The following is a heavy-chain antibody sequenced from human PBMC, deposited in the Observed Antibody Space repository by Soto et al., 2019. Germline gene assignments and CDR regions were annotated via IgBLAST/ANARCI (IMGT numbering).Heavy chain of an antibody. V-gene: IGHV4-4*02. CDR2: IHHGTGT. CDR1: GGSISTTYW. CDR3: ARNDAYDLGV. D-gene: IGHD5-12*01. Sequence: QVQLQESGPGLVKPSATLSLTCAVSGGSISTTYWWSWVRQSPGKGLEWIGEIHHGTGTNYNPSLKSRVTIALDKSKNQLFLRLTSVTVADTALYYCARNDAYDLGVWGQGTTVTVSS. J-gene: IGHJ6*02.